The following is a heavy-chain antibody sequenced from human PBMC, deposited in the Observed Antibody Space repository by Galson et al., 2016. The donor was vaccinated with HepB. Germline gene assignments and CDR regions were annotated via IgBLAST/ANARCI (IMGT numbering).Heavy chain of an antibody. CDR2: ISGDGGDT. CDR3: EKGDGGYYLVVDS. V-gene: IGHV3-43*02. J-gene: IGHJ4*02. D-gene: IGHD4-17*01. CDR1: GFTFDDYA. Sequence: SLRLSCAASGFTFDDYAMNWVRQAPGKGLEWVSFISGDGGDTYYADYVKGRFTISRDNSKNSLYLQMNTLRTEDTALDYCEKGDGGYYLVVDSWGQGTLVTVSS.